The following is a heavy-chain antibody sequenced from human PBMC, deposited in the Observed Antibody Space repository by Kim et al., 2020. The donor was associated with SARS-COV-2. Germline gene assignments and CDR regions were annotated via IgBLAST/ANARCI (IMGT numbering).Heavy chain of an antibody. CDR3: ARDGGITRGIDV. V-gene: IGHV1-18*01. D-gene: IGHD1-7*01. CDR1: GYTFTSQG. Sequence: ASVKVSCKASGYTFTSQGITWVRQAPGQGPEWMGWISPLNGKTKFAQKFEGRVVMTRETSTKTVEMELRSLTSDDTAVYYCARDGGITRGIDVWGQGTPV. CDR2: ISPLNGKT. J-gene: IGHJ6*01.